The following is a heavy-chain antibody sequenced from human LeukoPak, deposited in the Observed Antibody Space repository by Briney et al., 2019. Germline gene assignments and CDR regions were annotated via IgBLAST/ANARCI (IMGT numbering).Heavy chain of an antibody. V-gene: IGHV3-21*01. J-gene: IGHJ4*02. CDR1: GFTVDSNY. Sequence: GGSLRLSCAASGFTVDSNYLSWVRQAPGKGLEWVSSISSSSSYIYYADSVKGRFTISRDNAKNSLYLQMNSLRAEDTAVYYCARAGLDCSSTSCYIGYWGQGTLVTVSS. CDR2: ISSSSSYI. D-gene: IGHD2-2*02. CDR3: ARAGLDCSSTSCYIGY.